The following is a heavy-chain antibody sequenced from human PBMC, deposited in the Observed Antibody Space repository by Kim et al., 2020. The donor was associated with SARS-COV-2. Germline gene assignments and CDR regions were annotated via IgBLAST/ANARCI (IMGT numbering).Heavy chain of an antibody. CDR3: ARGAILEWLLSSYYFDY. D-gene: IGHD3-3*02. J-gene: IGHJ4*02. V-gene: IGHV4-39*01. Sequence: LKSRVTISVDTSKNQFSLKLSSVTAADAAVYYCARGAILEWLLSSYYFDYWGQGTLVTVSS.